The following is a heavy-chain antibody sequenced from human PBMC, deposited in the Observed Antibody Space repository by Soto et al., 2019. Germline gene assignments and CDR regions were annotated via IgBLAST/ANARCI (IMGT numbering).Heavy chain of an antibody. CDR2: INPNSGGT. D-gene: IGHD1-26*01. CDR3: ASDYSGSFQNGGMDV. V-gene: IGHV1-2*02. J-gene: IGHJ6*02. CDR1: GSNVPSFH. Sequence: SMQVSWQAYGSNVPSFHMCWVRQPPGQGLEWMGWINPNSGGTNYAQKFQGRVTMTRDTSISTAYMELSRLRSDDTAVYYCASDYSGSFQNGGMDVWGQGTTGTVSS.